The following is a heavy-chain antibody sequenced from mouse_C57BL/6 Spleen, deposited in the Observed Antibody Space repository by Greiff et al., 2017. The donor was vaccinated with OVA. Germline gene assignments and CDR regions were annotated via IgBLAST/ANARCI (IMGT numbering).Heavy chain of an antibody. J-gene: IGHJ3*01. V-gene: IGHV3-6*01. CDR2: ISYDGSN. CDR1: GYSITSGYY. D-gene: IGHD2-1*01. CDR3: ARGNPFAY. Sequence: EVKLMESGPGLVKPSQSLSLTCSVTGYSITSGYYWNWIRQFPGNKLEWMGYISYDGSNNYNPSLKNRIPITLDTSKIPFYLKANSETAKDTATYYCARGNPFAYWGQGTLVTVSA.